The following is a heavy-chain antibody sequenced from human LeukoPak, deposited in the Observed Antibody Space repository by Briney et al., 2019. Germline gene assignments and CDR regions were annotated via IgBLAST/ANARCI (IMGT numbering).Heavy chain of an antibody. CDR1: GFTFSSYA. D-gene: IGHD3-10*01. Sequence: GGSLRLSCAASGFTFSSYAMRWVRQAPGKGLEWVSAISGSGGSTYYADSVKGRFTISRDNSKNTLYLQMNSLRAEDTAVYYCAPPMVRGVDYWGQGTLVTVSS. CDR3: APPMVRGVDY. V-gene: IGHV3-23*01. J-gene: IGHJ4*02. CDR2: ISGSGGST.